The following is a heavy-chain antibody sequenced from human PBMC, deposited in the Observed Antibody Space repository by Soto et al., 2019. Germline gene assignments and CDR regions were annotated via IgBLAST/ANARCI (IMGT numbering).Heavy chain of an antibody. J-gene: IGHJ4*02. D-gene: IGHD5-18*01. CDR2: IYYSGST. CDR1: FGSVSSGGYY. Sequence: TLSLPCTVSFGSVSSGGYYWICIRQHPGKGLEWIGYIYYSGSTYYNPSLKSRVTISVDTSKNQFSLKLSSVTAADTAVYYCARAGSYGPKVHYFDYWGQGTLVTVSS. V-gene: IGHV4-31*03. CDR3: ARAGSYGPKVHYFDY.